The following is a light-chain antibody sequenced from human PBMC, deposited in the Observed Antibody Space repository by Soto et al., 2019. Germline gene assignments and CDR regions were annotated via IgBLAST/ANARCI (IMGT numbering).Light chain of an antibody. V-gene: IGKV1-27*01. Sequence: IQMTQSPSSLSASVGDRVTITCRASQAIKNSLAWYQHKPGKVPKLLIYAASTLQSGVPSRFSGSGSGTDFSLTISSLQPEDVATYYCQKYFSAPWTFGPGTKVEI. CDR3: QKYFSAPWT. J-gene: IGKJ1*01. CDR2: AAS. CDR1: QAIKNS.